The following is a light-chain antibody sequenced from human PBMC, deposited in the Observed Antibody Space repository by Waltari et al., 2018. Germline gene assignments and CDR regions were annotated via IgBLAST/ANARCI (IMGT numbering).Light chain of an antibody. CDR1: SSNIGTTY. J-gene: IGLJ2*01. CDR2: LDD. Sequence: QSVLTQPPSLSGTPGQRVTISCSGSSSNIGTTYVFWYQQFPGRAPKLLIYLDDHRPSGVPDRFSASKSCSSASLTISGLRPEDEADYHCAGWDDSLTGVVFGGGTKLTV. V-gene: IGLV1-47*01. CDR3: AGWDDSLTGVV.